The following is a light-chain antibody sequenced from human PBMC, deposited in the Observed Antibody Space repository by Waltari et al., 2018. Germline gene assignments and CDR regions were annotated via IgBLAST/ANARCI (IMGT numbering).Light chain of an antibody. CDR2: WAS. CDR1: RSVLDTSKNKNF. V-gene: IGKV4-1*01. CDR3: QQYYAAPYT. J-gene: IGKJ2*01. Sequence: DIVMTQSPDSLAVSLGGRATINCKSSRSVLDTSKNKNFLAWYQLKPGQSPKLLIYWASTRESGVPDRFSASVSGTDFTLTISSLQAVDVAIYSCQQYYAAPYTFGQGTKVEIK.